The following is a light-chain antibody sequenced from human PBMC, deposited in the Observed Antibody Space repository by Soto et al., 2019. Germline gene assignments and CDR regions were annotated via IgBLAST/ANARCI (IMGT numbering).Light chain of an antibody. Sequence: EIVLAQSPGTLSLSPGERATLSCRASQSVSSSYFAWYQQKPGQAPRLLIYAASTRATGIPDRFSGSGSGTDFTLTISRLEPEDFAVYYCQQYGSSPRTLGQGTKVDIK. CDR3: QQYGSSPRT. J-gene: IGKJ1*01. V-gene: IGKV3-20*01. CDR1: QSVSSSY. CDR2: AAS.